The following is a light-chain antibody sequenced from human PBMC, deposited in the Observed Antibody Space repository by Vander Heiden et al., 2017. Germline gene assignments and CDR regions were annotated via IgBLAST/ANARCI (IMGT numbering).Light chain of an antibody. Sequence: QSVLTQPPSASGTPGQRVTISCSGSSSNIGSNTVNWYQQLPGTAPKLLIYSNNQRPSGVPDRFSGSKSGTSASLEISGLQSEDEADDYCAAWDDSLNGYVFGTGTKVTVL. J-gene: IGLJ1*01. V-gene: IGLV1-44*01. CDR2: SNN. CDR1: SSNIGSNT. CDR3: AAWDDSLNGYV.